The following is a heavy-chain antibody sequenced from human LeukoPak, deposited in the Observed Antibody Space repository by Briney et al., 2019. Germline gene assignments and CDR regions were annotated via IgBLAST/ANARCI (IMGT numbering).Heavy chain of an antibody. CDR3: ARFERRYSSNY. J-gene: IGHJ4*02. D-gene: IGHD5-18*01. CDR2: IYPGDSDT. Sequence: GESLKISCKGSGYSFTSYWIGWLRQMPGKSLEWMGIIYPGDSDTRYSPSFQGQVTISADKSISTAYLQWSSLKASDTAMYYCARFERRYSSNYWGQGTLVTVSS. V-gene: IGHV5-51*01. CDR1: GYSFTSYW.